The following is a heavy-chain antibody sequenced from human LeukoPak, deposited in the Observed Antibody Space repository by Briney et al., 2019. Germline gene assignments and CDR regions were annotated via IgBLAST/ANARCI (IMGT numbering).Heavy chain of an antibody. CDR2: IYHSGST. J-gene: IGHJ5*02. V-gene: IGHV4-38-2*02. CDR1: DYFISRGYY. Sequence: PSETLSLTCTVSDYFISRGYYWGWIRQPPGKGLEWIGSIYHSGSTYYNPSLKSRVTISVDTSKNQFSLKLSSVTAADTAVYYCARAGGIAAAGTNWFDPWGQGTLVTVSS. CDR3: ARAGGIAAAGTNWFDP. D-gene: IGHD6-13*01.